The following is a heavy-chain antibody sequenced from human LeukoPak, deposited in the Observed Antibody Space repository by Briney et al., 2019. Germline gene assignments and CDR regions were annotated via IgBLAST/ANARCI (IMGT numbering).Heavy chain of an antibody. Sequence: ASVKVSCKASGGTFSSYAISWVRQAPGQGLEWMGGIIPIFGKANYAQKFQGRGTITTDESTSTAYMELSSLRSEDTAVYYCASLPPGYSSGWSAAEYFQHWGQGTLVTVSS. CDR1: GGTFSSYA. CDR3: ASLPPGYSSGWSAAEYFQH. V-gene: IGHV1-69*05. J-gene: IGHJ1*01. CDR2: IIPIFGKA. D-gene: IGHD6-19*01.